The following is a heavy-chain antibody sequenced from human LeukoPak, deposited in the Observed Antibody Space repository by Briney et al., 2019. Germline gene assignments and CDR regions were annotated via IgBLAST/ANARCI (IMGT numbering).Heavy chain of an antibody. CDR3: SRDGSGLHHCLDV. CDR2: IRGKAYGGTT. J-gene: IGHJ6*02. Sequence: GGSLRLSCTASGFTFGDYAMSWVRQAPGKGLEWVGFIRGKAYGGTTEYAASVKGRFTISRDDSKSIAYLQVNSLKTEDTAVYYCSRDGSGLHHCLDVWGQGTTVTVSS. D-gene: IGHD3-3*01. V-gene: IGHV3-49*04. CDR1: GFTFGDYA.